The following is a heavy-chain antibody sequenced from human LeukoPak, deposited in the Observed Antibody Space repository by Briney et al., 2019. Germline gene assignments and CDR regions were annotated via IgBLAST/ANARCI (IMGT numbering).Heavy chain of an antibody. V-gene: IGHV3-23*01. Sequence: GGSLRLSCAASGFTFSSYAMSWVRQAPGKGLEWVSAITGSGDTTYYADSVKGRFTISRDNSKNTLYLQMNSLRAEDTAIYYCAKARGYCSGGSCYSGFDYWGQGTLVTVSS. CDR1: GFTFSSYA. CDR3: AKARGYCSGGSCYSGFDY. CDR2: ITGSGDTT. D-gene: IGHD2-15*01. J-gene: IGHJ4*02.